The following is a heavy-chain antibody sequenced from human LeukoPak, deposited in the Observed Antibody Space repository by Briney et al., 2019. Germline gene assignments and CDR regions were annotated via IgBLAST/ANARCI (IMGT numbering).Heavy chain of an antibody. J-gene: IGHJ3*02. CDR2: IYYSGST. CDR1: GGSISSYY. V-gene: IGHV4-59*01. D-gene: IGHD1-1*01. Sequence: PSETLSLTCTVSGGSISSYYWSWIRQPPGKGLEWIGYIYYSGSTNYNPSLKSRVTISVDTSKNQFSLKLSSVTAADAAVYYCARGGNNWNDGGAFDIWGQGTMVTASS. CDR3: ARGGNNWNDGGAFDI.